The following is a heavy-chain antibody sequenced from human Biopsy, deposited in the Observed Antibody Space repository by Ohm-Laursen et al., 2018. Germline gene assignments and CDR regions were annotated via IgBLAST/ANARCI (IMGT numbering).Heavy chain of an antibody. J-gene: IGHJ4*02. Sequence: GQTLSLTCAASGFTVSTTYMSWVRQAPGKGLEWVSIIYLDGNTYYTDSVKGRFTISRDNSKNALYLQMNSLRPADTAKYYCVRGRAYWGQGTLVTASS. V-gene: IGHV3-53*01. CDR1: GFTVSTTY. CDR2: IYLDGNT. CDR3: VRGRAY.